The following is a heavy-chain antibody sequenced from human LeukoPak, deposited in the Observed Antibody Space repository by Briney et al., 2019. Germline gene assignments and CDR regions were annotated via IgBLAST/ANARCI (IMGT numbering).Heavy chain of an antibody. CDR1: GFTFSSYA. CDR2: ISGSGGST. D-gene: IGHD3-3*01. Sequence: PGGSLRLSCAASGFTFSSYAMSWVRQAPGKGLEWVSAISGSGGSTYYADSVKGRFTISRDNSKNTLYLQMNSLRAEDTAVYYCAKGYTDFWSGSRFDYWGQGTLVTVSS. J-gene: IGHJ4*02. V-gene: IGHV3-23*01. CDR3: AKGYTDFWSGSRFDY.